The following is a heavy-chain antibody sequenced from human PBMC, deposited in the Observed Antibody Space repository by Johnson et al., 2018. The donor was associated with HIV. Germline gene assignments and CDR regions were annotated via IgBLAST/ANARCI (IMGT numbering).Heavy chain of an antibody. V-gene: IGHV3-NL1*01. CDR2: IYSGGST. CDR3: AKDGAAAGTVGADAFDI. D-gene: IGHD6-13*01. CDR1: GFTFSSYA. Sequence: QVQLVESGGGVVQPGGSLRLSCAASGFTFSSYAMHWVRQAPATGLEWVSVIYSGGSTYYADSVKGRFTISRDNSKNTLYLQMNSLRAEDTAVYYCAKDGAAAGTVGADAFDIWGQGTMVTVSS. J-gene: IGHJ3*02.